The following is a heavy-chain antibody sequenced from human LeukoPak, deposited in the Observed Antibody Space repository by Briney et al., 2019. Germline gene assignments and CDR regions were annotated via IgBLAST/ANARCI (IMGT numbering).Heavy chain of an antibody. CDR2: ISYDGSNK. CDR3: ASGYFDWSQSDY. D-gene: IGHD3-9*01. J-gene: IGHJ4*02. CDR1: GFTFSSYA. V-gene: IGHV3-30*04. Sequence: GGSLRLSCAASGFTFSSYAMHWVRQAPGKGLEWVAVISYDGSNKYYADSVKGRFTISRDNSKNTLYLQMNSLRAEDTAVYYCASGYFDWSQSDYWGQGTLVTVSS.